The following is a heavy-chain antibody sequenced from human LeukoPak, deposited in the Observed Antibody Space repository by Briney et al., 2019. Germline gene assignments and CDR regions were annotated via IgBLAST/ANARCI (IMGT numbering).Heavy chain of an antibody. CDR1: GYTFTSYG. CDR3: ARLGLLYDSSGYMDY. V-gene: IGHV1-18*01. J-gene: IGHJ4*02. D-gene: IGHD3-22*01. Sequence: ASVKVSCKASGYTFTSYGISWVRQAPGQGLEWMGWISAYNGNTNYAQKLQGRVTMTTDTSTSTAYMELRSLRSDDTAVYYCARLGLLYDSSGYMDYWGQGTLVTVSS. CDR2: ISAYNGNT.